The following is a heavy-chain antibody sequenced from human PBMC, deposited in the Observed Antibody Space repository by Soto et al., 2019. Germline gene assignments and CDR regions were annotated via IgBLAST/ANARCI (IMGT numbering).Heavy chain of an antibody. CDR3: ARRRGFVVAATFDY. CDR2: IYYSGST. D-gene: IGHD2-15*01. Sequence: SETLSLTCTVSGGSISSSSYYWGWIRQPPGKGLEWIGSIYYSGSTYYNPSLKSRVTISVDTSKNQFSLKLSSVTAADTAVYYCARRRGFVVAATFDYWGQGTLVTVSS. V-gene: IGHV4-39*01. CDR1: GGSISSSSYY. J-gene: IGHJ4*02.